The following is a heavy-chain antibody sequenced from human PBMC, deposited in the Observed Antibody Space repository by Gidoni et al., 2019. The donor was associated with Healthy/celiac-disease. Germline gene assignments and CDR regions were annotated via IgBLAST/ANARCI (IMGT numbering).Heavy chain of an antibody. V-gene: IGHV4-34*01. D-gene: IGHD2-15*01. Sequence: QVQLQQWGAGLLKHSETLSLTCAVYGGSFSGYYWSWIRQPPGKGLEWIGEINHSGSTNYNPSLKSRVTISVDTSKNQFSLKLSSVTAADTAVYYCARAPRQRYCSGGSCYPLYNWFDPWGQGTLVTVSS. CDR3: ARAPRQRYCSGGSCYPLYNWFDP. J-gene: IGHJ5*02. CDR2: INHSGST. CDR1: GGSFSGYY.